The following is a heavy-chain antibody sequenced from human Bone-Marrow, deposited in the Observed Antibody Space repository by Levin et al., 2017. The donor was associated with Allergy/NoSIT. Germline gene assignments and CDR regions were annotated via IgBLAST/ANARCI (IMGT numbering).Heavy chain of an antibody. J-gene: IGHJ1*01. V-gene: IGHV4-34*01. CDR3: ATYYYGSGSKFQH. CDR1: GGSFSGYY. Sequence: SQTLSLPCAVYGGSFSGYYWSWIRQPPGKGLEWIGEVSHSGSTTYNPSLKSRVTISVDTSKNQFSLNLNSVTAADTAMYYCATYYYGSGSKFQHWGQGTLVTVSS. D-gene: IGHD3-10*01. CDR2: VSHSGST.